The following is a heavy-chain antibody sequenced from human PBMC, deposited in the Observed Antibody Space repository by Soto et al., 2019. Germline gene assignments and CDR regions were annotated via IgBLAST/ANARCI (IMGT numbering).Heavy chain of an antibody. J-gene: IGHJ6*02. V-gene: IGHV4-39*07. CDR2: AHQSGRT. CDR1: GGSISSSSYY. Sequence: PSETLSLTCTVSGGSISSSSYYWGWIRQTPGKGLEWIGEAHQSGRTNYNPSLKSRVTISVDTSKNRFSLKVNSVTAADTAVYYCARQGFGQLHGLVDVWGPGTTVTVSS. CDR3: ARQGFGQLHGLVDV. D-gene: IGHD3-10*01.